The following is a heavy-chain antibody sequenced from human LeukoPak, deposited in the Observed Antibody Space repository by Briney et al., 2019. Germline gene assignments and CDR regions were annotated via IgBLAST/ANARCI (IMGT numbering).Heavy chain of an antibody. CDR1: GYTFTSYA. Sequence: ASVKVSCKASGYTFTSYAMNWVRQAPGQGLEWMGWINTNTGNPTYAQGFTGRFVFSLDTSVSTAYLQISSLKAEDTAVYYCARALYDSSGYIPPGVAFDIWGQGTMVTVSS. V-gene: IGHV7-4-1*02. CDR3: ARALYDSSGYIPPGVAFDI. J-gene: IGHJ3*02. CDR2: INTNTGNP. D-gene: IGHD3-22*01.